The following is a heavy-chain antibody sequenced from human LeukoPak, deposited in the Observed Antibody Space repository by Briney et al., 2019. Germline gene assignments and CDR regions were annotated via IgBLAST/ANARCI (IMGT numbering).Heavy chain of an antibody. D-gene: IGHD2-2*01. V-gene: IGHV3-11*04. J-gene: IGHJ4*02. CDR1: GVTFSDYY. Sequence: PGGSLRLSCAASGVTFSDYYMSWIRQAPGKGLEWFSYISSSGSTIYYADSMKGRFTISRDNAKNSLYLQMNSLRAEDTAVYYCARDSLGSSTGWYYFDYWGQGTLVTVSS. CDR3: ARDSLGSSTGWYYFDY. CDR2: ISSSGSTI.